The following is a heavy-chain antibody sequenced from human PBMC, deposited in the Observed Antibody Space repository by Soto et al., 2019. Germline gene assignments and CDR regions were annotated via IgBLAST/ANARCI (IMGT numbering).Heavy chain of an antibody. J-gene: IGHJ4*02. CDR3: ARDNYDVLTGTTDY. CDR2: ISYDGSNK. D-gene: IGHD3-9*01. Sequence: GGSLRLSCAASGFTFSSYAMHWVRQAPGKGLEWVAVISYDGSNKYYADSVKGRFTISRDNSKNTLYLQMNSLRAEDTAVYYCARDNYDVLTGTTDYWGQGTLVTVSS. V-gene: IGHV3-30-3*01. CDR1: GFTFSSYA.